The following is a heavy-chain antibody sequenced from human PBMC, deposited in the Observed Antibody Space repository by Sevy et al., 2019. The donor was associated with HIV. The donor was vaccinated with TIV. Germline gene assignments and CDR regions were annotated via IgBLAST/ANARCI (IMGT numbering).Heavy chain of an antibody. D-gene: IGHD5-18*01. J-gene: IGHJ4*02. Sequence: GGSLRLSCAASGFTFSDYRFHWVRQAPGKGLEWVAVISYDGRNNKYNADSVKGRFTISRDNSKNTVYLQMNSLRAEDTAIYYCARDPNTTMATYYFDSWGQGTLVTVSS. CDR2: ISYDGRNNK. CDR1: GFTFSDYR. CDR3: ARDPNTTMATYYFDS. V-gene: IGHV3-30*04.